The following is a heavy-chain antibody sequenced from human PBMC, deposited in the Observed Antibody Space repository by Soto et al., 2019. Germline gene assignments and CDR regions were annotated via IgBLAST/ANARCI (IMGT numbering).Heavy chain of an antibody. V-gene: IGHV1-18*01. J-gene: IGHJ4*02. D-gene: IGHD1-1*01. CDR2: ISAHNGNT. CDR3: ARGRYGDY. CDR1: GYGFTTYG. Sequence: QVHLVQSGAEVKKPGASVKVSCKGSGYGFTTYGITWVRQAPGQGLEWMAWISAHNGNTNYAQKVQGRVTVTRDTSTSTAYMELRGLRYDDTAVYYCARGRYGDYGGQGALVTVSS.